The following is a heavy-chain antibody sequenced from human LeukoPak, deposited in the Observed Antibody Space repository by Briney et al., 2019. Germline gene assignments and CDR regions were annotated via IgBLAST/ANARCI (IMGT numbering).Heavy chain of an antibody. Sequence: GGSLRLSCAASGFTFSSYWMHWVRQLPGRGLVWVSRITGDGSDTWYADSVKGRFTISRDNARNTLYLQMNSLRAEDTAVYYCAREVATGGIYYFDYWGQGTLVTVSS. CDR3: AREVATGGIYYFDY. CDR1: GFTFSSYW. V-gene: IGHV3-74*01. D-gene: IGHD4-23*01. J-gene: IGHJ4*02. CDR2: ITGDGSDT.